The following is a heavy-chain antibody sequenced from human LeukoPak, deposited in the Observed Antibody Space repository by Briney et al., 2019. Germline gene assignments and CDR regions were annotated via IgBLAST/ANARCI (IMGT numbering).Heavy chain of an antibody. CDR1: GFTFSSYA. Sequence: GGSLRLSCAASGFTFSSYAMHWVRQAPGKGLEWVAVISYDGSNKYYADSVKGRFTISRDNSKNTLYLQMNSLRAEDTAVYYCARDSGYSYGYDFDYWGQGTLVTVSS. D-gene: IGHD5-18*01. CDR2: ISYDGSNK. J-gene: IGHJ4*02. V-gene: IGHV3-30*04. CDR3: ARDSGYSYGYDFDY.